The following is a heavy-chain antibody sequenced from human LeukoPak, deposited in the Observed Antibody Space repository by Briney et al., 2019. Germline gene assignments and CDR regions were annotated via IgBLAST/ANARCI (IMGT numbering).Heavy chain of an antibody. CDR2: IYYTGST. Sequence: PSETLSLTRTISGGSVSDYYWSWIRQSPGKGLEWIGYIYYTGSTTYNPSLKSRVTMSADTSKNQFSLNLNSVTAADTAVYYCAGRKLANDYWGQGTLVTVSS. CDR3: AGRKLANDY. V-gene: IGHV4-59*02. D-gene: IGHD1-1*01. CDR1: GGSVSDYY. J-gene: IGHJ4*02.